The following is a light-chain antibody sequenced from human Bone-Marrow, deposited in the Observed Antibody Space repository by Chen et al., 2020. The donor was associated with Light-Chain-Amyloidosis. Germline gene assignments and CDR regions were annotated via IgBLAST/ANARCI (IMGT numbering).Light chain of an antibody. Sequence: SYVLTQPSSVSVAPGRTATIACGGNNIGSTSVHWYQQTPGQAPLLVVYDDSYRPSGIPERLSGSNSGNTATLTISRVEAGDEADYYCQVWDRSSDRPVFGGGTKLTVL. CDR3: QVWDRSSDRPV. V-gene: IGLV3-21*02. J-gene: IGLJ3*02. CDR1: NIGSTS. CDR2: DDS.